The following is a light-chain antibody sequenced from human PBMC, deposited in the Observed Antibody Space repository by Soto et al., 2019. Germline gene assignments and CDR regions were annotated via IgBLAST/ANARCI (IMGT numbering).Light chain of an antibody. Sequence: EIVLTQSPATLSLSPGARATLSCRASQSVSSYLAWYQQKPGQAPPLLIYDASNRATGIPARFSGSGSGTDFTLTISSLEPEDFAVYYCQQRSNWPPITFGQGTRLEIK. J-gene: IGKJ5*01. CDR2: DAS. CDR3: QQRSNWPPIT. V-gene: IGKV3-11*01. CDR1: QSVSSY.